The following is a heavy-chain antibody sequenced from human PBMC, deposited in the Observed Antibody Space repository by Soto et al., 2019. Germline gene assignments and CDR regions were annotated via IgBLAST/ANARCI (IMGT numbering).Heavy chain of an antibody. Sequence: EVQLLESGGVLVQPGGSLRLSCAASGFTFSSYAMSWVRQAPGKGLEWVSAISGSGGSTYYADSVKGRFTISRDNSKNTLYLQMNSLRAEDTAVYYCAKDLGNYDFWSGDDYWGQGTLVTVSS. CDR2: ISGSGGST. D-gene: IGHD3-3*01. V-gene: IGHV3-23*01. CDR3: AKDLGNYDFWSGDDY. CDR1: GFTFSSYA. J-gene: IGHJ4*02.